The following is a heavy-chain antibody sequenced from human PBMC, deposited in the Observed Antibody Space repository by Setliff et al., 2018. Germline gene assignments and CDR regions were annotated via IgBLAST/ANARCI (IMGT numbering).Heavy chain of an antibody. V-gene: IGHV1-2*06. J-gene: IGHJ4*02. CDR3: ARQEDDSSGYYSTD. CDR1: GYTFSGYY. Sequence: GASVKVSCKASGYTFSGYYMHWVRQAPGQGLEWMGRINPNSGGTNYAQKFQGRVTMTSDSSISTAYMELSGLRSDDTAVYYCARQEDDSSGYYSTDWGQGTLVTVSS. CDR2: INPNSGGT. D-gene: IGHD3-22*01.